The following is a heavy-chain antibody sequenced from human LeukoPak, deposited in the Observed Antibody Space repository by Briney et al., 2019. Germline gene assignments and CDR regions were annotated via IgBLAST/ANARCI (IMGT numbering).Heavy chain of an antibody. J-gene: IGHJ4*02. CDR3: ARDLRSGSYFDY. CDR2: ISAYNGNT. Sequence: ASVNVSCKASGYTFTSYGISWVRQAPGQGLEWMGWISAYNGNTNYAQKLQGRVTMTTDTSTSTAYMELRSLRSDDTAVYYCARDLRSGSYFDYWGQGTLVTVSS. V-gene: IGHV1-18*01. CDR1: GYTFTSYG. D-gene: IGHD1-26*01.